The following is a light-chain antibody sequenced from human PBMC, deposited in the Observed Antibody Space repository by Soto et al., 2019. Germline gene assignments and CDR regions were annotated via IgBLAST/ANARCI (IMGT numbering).Light chain of an antibody. J-gene: IGKJ3*01. CDR1: QGITNY. V-gene: IGKV1-27*01. Sequence: DIQMTQSPSSLSASVGDRVTITCRASQGITNYLAWYQQQPGKVPKLLMYAASTLQSGIPSRFSCSGSGTDFTLTISSLPPEGVATYYCQGYNSVPPVTFRPGHKVNV. CDR2: AAS. CDR3: QGYNSVPPVT.